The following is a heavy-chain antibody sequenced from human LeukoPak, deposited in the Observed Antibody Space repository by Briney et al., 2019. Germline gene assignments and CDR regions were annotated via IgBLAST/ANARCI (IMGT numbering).Heavy chain of an antibody. V-gene: IGHV1-69*13. D-gene: IGHD2-2*03. CDR1: GGTFSSYA. J-gene: IGHJ6*02. CDR2: IIPIFGTA. Sequence: SVKVSCTASGGTFSSYAISWVRQAPGQGLEWMGGIIPIFGTANYAQKFQGRVTITADESTSTAYMELSSLRSEDTAVYYCASGYCSSTGCQGVYYYYGMDVWGQGTTVTVSS. CDR3: ASGYCSSTGCQGVYYYYGMDV.